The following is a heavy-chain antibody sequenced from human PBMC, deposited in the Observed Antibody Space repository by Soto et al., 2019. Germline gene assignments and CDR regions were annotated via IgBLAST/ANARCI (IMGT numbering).Heavy chain of an antibody. CDR2: ISPYDGDT. CDR3: ARNRVKWTCGQNTYRQYGMDV. J-gene: IGHJ6*02. V-gene: IGHV1-18*01. CDR1: GYTFTSYG. D-gene: IGHD1-26*01. Sequence: QVQLVQSGAEVKKPGASLRVSCKASGYTFTSYGITWVRQAPGQGVEWVGWISPYDGDTHQGPTLQGRVTMTTDTSTRTAHMELRSLRSDDTAVYYCARNRVKWTCGQNTYRQYGMDVWGQGTTVTVSS.